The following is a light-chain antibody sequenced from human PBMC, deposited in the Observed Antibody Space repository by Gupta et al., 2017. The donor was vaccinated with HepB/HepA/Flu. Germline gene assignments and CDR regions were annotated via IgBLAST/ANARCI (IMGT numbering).Light chain of an antibody. J-gene: IGLJ3*02. CDR3: GTWDSSLNGWV. CDR2: DNN. CDR1: SSNIGNNY. Sequence: QPVLTPPPSVSAAPGQKVTISCSGSSSNIGNNYVSWYQQLPGTAPKLLIYDNNRQPSGIPDRFSGSKAGTTATLAIIGLQTGEEADDYCGTWDSSLNGWVFGGGTKLTVL. V-gene: IGLV1-51*02.